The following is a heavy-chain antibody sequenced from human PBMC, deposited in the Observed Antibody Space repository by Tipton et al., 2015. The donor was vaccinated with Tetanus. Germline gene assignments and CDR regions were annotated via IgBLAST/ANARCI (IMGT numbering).Heavy chain of an antibody. CDR3: ARDSPYYDFWSGRIIADYYYYYSMDV. V-gene: IGHV4-4*07. CDR1: GGSFSGYY. Sequence: TLSLTCAVYGGSFSGYYWSWIRQPAGKGLEWIGRIYTSGSTNYNPSLKSRVTMSVDTSKNQFSLKLSSVTAADTAVYYCARDSPYYDFWSGRIIADYYYYYSMDVWGQGTTVTVSS. J-gene: IGHJ6*02. D-gene: IGHD3-3*01. CDR2: IYTSGST.